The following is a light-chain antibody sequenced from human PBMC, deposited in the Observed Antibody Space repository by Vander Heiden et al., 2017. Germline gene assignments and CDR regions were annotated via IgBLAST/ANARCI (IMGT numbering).Light chain of an antibody. V-gene: IGKV3-11*01. CDR2: DAS. Sequence: VLPQSPATLSLSPGERATLSCRASQSVSSYLAWYQQKPGQAPRLLIYDASNRATGIPARFSGSGSGTDFTLTISSLEPEDFAVYYCQQRSNCPLTFGGGTKVEIK. J-gene: IGKJ4*01. CDR1: QSVSSY. CDR3: QQRSNCPLT.